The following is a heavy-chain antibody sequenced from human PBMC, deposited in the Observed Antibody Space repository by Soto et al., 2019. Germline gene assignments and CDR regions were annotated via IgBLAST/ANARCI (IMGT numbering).Heavy chain of an antibody. CDR1: GYTLTELS. Sequence: ASVKVSCKVSGYTLTELSMHWVRQAPGKGLEWMGGFDPEDGETSYAQKFQGRVTMTRNTSISTAYMELSSLRSEDTAVYYCARGLRFLEWFWTRYYFNYWGQGTLVTVSS. V-gene: IGHV1-24*01. D-gene: IGHD3-3*01. CDR2: FDPEDGET. J-gene: IGHJ4*02. CDR3: ARGLRFLEWFWTRYYFNY.